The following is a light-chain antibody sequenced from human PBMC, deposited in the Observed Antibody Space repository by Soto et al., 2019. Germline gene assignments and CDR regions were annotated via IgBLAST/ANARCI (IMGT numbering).Light chain of an antibody. CDR1: QSISSN. CDR2: GAS. Sequence: EIVMTQSPVTLSVSPGERATLSCRASQSISSNLAWYQQKPGQPPRLLIYGASTRATGIPARFSGSGSGTEFTLTISSLQSEDVAVYYCQHYNNWPPWTFGQGTKVEIK. J-gene: IGKJ1*01. CDR3: QHYNNWPPWT. V-gene: IGKV3-15*01.